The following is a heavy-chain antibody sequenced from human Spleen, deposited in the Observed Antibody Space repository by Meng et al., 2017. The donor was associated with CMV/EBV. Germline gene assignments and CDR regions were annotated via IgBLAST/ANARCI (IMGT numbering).Heavy chain of an antibody. J-gene: IGHJ4*02. CDR2: IYYSGST. Sequence: QVQLQESGPGLVKPSDTLSLTCAVSGYSISSTNWWGWIRQPPGMGLEWIGYIYYSGSTSYNPSLKSRVTMSVDTSKNQFSLNLNSVTAVDTAVYYCARNVPGTSAYYDWGQGTLVTVSS. CDR3: ARNVPGTSAYYD. V-gene: IGHV4-28*01. D-gene: IGHD3-22*01. CDR1: GYSISSTNW.